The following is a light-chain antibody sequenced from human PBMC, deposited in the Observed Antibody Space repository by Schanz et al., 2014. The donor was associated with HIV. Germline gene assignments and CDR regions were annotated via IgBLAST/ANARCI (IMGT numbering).Light chain of an antibody. V-gene: IGKV3-20*01. CDR3: QQYGSSPL. Sequence: ELLMTQSPATLSVSPGERATLSCRASQSVGSNLAWYQQKPGQAPRLLIYGASSRATGIPDRFSGSGSGTDFTLTISRLEPEDFAVYYCQQYGSSPLFGQGTKVEIK. CDR2: GAS. CDR1: QSVGSN. J-gene: IGKJ1*01.